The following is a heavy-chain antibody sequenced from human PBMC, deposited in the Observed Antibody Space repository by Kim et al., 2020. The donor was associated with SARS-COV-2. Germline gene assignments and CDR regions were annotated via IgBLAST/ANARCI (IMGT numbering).Heavy chain of an antibody. CDR2: ISGSGGST. J-gene: IGHJ4*02. CDR1: GFTFSSYA. Sequence: GGSLRLSCAASGFTFSSYAMSWVRQAPGKGLEWVSAISGSGGSTYYADSVKGRFTISRDNSKNTLYLQMNSLRAEDTAVYYCAKAHPSHYYDFWSGYFDSWGQGTLVTVSS. V-gene: IGHV3-23*01. D-gene: IGHD3-3*01. CDR3: AKAHPSHYYDFWSGYFDS.